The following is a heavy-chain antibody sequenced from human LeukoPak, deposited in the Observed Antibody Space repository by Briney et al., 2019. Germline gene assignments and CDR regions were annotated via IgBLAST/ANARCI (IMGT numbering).Heavy chain of an antibody. J-gene: IGHJ4*02. V-gene: IGHV4-34*01. D-gene: IGHD6-19*01. CDR2: INHSGST. Sequence: PSETQSLTCAVYGGSFGGYYWSWIRQPPGKGREWIGEINHSGSTNYNTSLKSRVTISVDTSKNQFPLKLSSVTAADTPVYYCPRGQWLVAFDYWGQGTLVTVSS. CDR1: GGSFGGYY. CDR3: PRGQWLVAFDY.